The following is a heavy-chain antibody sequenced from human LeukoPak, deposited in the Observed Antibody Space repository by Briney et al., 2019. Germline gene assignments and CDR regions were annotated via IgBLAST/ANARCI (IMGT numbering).Heavy chain of an antibody. CDR2: ISYDGSNK. CDR3: ARGYDRKPYYFDY. J-gene: IGHJ4*02. Sequence: GGSLRLSCAASGFTFSSYGMHWVRQAPGKGLEWVAVISYDGSNKYYADSVKGRFTISRDNSKNTLYLQMNSLRAEDTAVYYCARGYDRKPYYFDYWGQGTLVTVSS. D-gene: IGHD3-22*01. V-gene: IGHV3-30*03. CDR1: GFTFSSYG.